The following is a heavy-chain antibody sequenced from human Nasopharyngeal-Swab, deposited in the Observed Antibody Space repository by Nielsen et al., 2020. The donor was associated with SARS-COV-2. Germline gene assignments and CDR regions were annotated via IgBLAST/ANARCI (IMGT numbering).Heavy chain of an antibody. D-gene: IGHD6-19*01. CDR1: GFTFSSYT. V-gene: IGHV4-34*01. Sequence: ESLKISCAASGFTFSSYTMNWIRQPPGKGLEWIGEINHSGSTNYNPSLKSRVTISVDTSKNQFSLKLSSVTAADTAVYYCARPVAGTGVSAFDIWGQGTMVTVSS. CDR2: INHSGST. CDR3: ARPVAGTGVSAFDI. J-gene: IGHJ3*02.